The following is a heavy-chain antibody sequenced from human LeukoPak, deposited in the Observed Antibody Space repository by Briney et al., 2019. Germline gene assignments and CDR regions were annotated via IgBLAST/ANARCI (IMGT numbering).Heavy chain of an antibody. V-gene: IGHV1-46*01. Sequence: EASVKVSCKASGYTFTSYYMHWVRQAPGQGLEWMGIINPSGGSTSYAQKFQGRVTMTRDMSTSTVYMELSSLRSEDTAVYYCARDLGIAARPAPLYAFDIWGQGTMVTVSS. J-gene: IGHJ3*02. D-gene: IGHD6-6*01. CDR2: INPSGGST. CDR3: ARDLGIAARPAPLYAFDI. CDR1: GYTFTSYY.